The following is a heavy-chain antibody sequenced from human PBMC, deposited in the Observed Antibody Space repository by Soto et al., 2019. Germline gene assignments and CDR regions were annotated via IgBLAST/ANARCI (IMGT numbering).Heavy chain of an antibody. V-gene: IGHV3-23*01. Sequence: GGSLRISCAAHEFSCGTYAMTWVRLSLGRGLRGVPSFSDRGDITYCADSVKGRFATSSDTSMCPLYRHLITLRADDTALYYCAKPCVPSITDRPPIFDYWGRGTLVTGSS. CDR3: AKPCVPSITDRPPIFDY. CDR2: FSDRGDIT. D-gene: IGHD6-6*01. J-gene: IGHJ4*02. CDR1: EFSCGTYA.